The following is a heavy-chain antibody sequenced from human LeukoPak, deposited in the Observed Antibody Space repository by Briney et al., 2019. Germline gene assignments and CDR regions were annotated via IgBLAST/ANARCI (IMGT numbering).Heavy chain of an antibody. V-gene: IGHV4-30-4*08. J-gene: IGHJ4*02. Sequence: SETLSLTCTVSGGSISSGDYYWSWIRQPPGTGLEWIGYIYYSGSTYYNPSLKSRVTLSVDTSKNQFSLKLSSVTAADTAVYYCARELVGYGDYVGVFDYWGQGTLVTVSS. D-gene: IGHD4-17*01. CDR3: ARELVGYGDYVGVFDY. CDR1: GGSISSGDYY. CDR2: IYYSGST.